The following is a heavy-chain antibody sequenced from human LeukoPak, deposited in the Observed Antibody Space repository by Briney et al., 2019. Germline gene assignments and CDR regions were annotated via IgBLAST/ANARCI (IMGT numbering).Heavy chain of an antibody. J-gene: IGHJ4*02. CDR2: FDPEDGET. D-gene: IGHD2-15*01. V-gene: IGHV1-24*01. Sequence: ASVKVSCKVSGYTLTELSMHWVRQAPVKGLEWMGGFDPEDGETIYAQKFQGRVTMTEDTSTDPAYMELSSLISDDTSVYFLSPAVVAPTTFASSGQGTLVPAS. CDR1: GYTLTELS. CDR3: SPAVVAPTTFAS.